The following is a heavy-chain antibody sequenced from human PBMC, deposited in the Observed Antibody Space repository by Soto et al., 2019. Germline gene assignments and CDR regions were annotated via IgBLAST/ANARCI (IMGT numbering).Heavy chain of an antibody. CDR2: ISWNSGSI. J-gene: IGHJ4*02. Sequence: GGSLRLSCAASGFTFDDYAMHWVRQAPGKGLEWVSGISWNSGSIGYADSVKGRFTISRDNAKNSLYLQMNSLRAEDTALYYCAKDKKGTRAAIFDYWGQGTLVTVAS. CDR3: AKDKKGTRAAIFDY. D-gene: IGHD6-25*01. V-gene: IGHV3-9*01. CDR1: GFTFDDYA.